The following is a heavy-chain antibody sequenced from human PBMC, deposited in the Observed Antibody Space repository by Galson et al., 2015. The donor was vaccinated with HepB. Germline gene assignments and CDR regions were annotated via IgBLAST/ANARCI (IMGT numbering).Heavy chain of an antibody. V-gene: IGHV3-23*01. CDR2: ITSSGGNT. Sequence: SLRLSCAASGFTFTRYAMTWVRQAPGKGLEWVSSITSSGGNTYYTDAVKGRFTDIKDNPKNTLSLQLNSLRCEDPAVYYCAKDGIMVANNPYHFHYWGQGTLVTVSS. D-gene: IGHD2-15*01. J-gene: IGHJ4*02. CDR3: AKDGIMVANNPYHFHY. CDR1: GFTFTRYA.